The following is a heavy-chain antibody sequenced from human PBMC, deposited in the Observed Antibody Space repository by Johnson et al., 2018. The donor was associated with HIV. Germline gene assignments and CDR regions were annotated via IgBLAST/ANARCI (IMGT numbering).Heavy chain of an antibody. D-gene: IGHD3-10*01. CDR2: IKQDGNEK. V-gene: IGHV3-7*05. CDR1: GFSFSRYW. Sequence: VQVVESGGGLVQSGGSLRLSCVASGFSFSRYWMTWVRQAPGKGLEWVASIKQDGNEKYYVDSVKGRFTISRDNAKNSVDLQMNSLRAEDTAVYYCARALADGWFSYDVFDIWGQGTMVTVSS. J-gene: IGHJ3*02. CDR3: ARALADGWFSYDVFDI.